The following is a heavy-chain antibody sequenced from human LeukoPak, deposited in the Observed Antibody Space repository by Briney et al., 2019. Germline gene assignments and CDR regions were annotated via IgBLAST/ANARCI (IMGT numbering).Heavy chain of an antibody. J-gene: IGHJ2*01. Sequence: PVKVSCKASGGTFSSYAISWVRQAPGQGLEWMGGIIPIFGTANYAQKFQGRVTITADESTSTAYMELSSLRSEDTAVYYCARDRGSVEWYFDLWGRGTLVTVSS. CDR1: GGTFSSYA. CDR3: ARDRGSVEWYFDL. CDR2: IIPIFGTA. V-gene: IGHV1-69*13. D-gene: IGHD4-23*01.